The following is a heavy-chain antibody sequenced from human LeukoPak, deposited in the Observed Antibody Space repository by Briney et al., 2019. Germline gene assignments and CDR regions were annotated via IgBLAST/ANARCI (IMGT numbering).Heavy chain of an antibody. J-gene: IGHJ4*02. CDR3: AKDGIEMAYQTYFDS. D-gene: IGHD5-24*01. Sequence: GGSLRLSCAASGFTFSSYAMHWVRQAPGKGLEWVAVISYDGSNKYYADSEKGRFTISRDNSKNTLYLQMNSLRAEDTAVYYCAKDGIEMAYQTYFDSWGQGTLVTVSS. CDR2: ISYDGSNK. V-gene: IGHV3-30-3*02. CDR1: GFTFSSYA.